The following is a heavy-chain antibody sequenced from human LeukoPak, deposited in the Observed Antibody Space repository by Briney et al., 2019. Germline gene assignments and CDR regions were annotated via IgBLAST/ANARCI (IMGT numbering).Heavy chain of an antibody. CDR1: GFTLSSYW. D-gene: IGHD1-1*01. Sequence: GGSLRLSCAASGFTLSSYWMHWVRQAPGKGLVWVSRIKSDGSTTNYADSVKGRFTISRDNAKNTLYLQLNSLRAGDTAVYYCARARSNWNGNWFDPWGQGTLVTVSS. CDR2: IKSDGSTT. V-gene: IGHV3-74*01. J-gene: IGHJ5*02. CDR3: ARARSNWNGNWFDP.